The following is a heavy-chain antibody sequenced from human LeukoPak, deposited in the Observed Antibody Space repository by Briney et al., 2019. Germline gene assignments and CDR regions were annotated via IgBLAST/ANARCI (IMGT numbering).Heavy chain of an antibody. J-gene: IGHJ6*04. CDR2: IIPTFRTA. V-gene: IGHV1-69*01. D-gene: IGHD3-10*01. CDR3: ARRVRRGVSHPPHYYYYYAMDV. Sequence: AASVKVSCKSSGCTFRSYAISWVRQAPGQGLEWMGGIIPTFRTANYPQKFQGRVQITADESTSTAYMELRSLRSEDTAVYYCARRVRRGVSHPPHYYYYYAMDVWGKGTTITVSA. CDR1: GCTFRSYA.